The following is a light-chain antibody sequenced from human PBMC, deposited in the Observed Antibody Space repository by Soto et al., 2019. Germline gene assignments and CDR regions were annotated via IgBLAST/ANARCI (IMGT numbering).Light chain of an antibody. CDR3: QKHDGVPQ. Sequence: DIQMTQSPSSLSASVGDRVTITCRASQSISSYLNWYQQKPGKAPKLLIYAASSLQSGVPSRISGSGSGTYFTLTISNLQPEDIATYYCQKHDGVPQFGPGTKVDF. CDR1: QSISSY. CDR2: AAS. J-gene: IGKJ3*01. V-gene: IGKV1-39*02.